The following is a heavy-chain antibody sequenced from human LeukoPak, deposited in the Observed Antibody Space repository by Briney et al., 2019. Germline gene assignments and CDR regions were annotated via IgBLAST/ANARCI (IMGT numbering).Heavy chain of an antibody. V-gene: IGHV3-33*06. CDR2: IWYDGSNK. CDR1: GFTFSSYG. Sequence: GRSLRLSCAASGFTFSSYGMHWVRQAPGKGLEWVAVIWYDGSNKYYADFVKGRFTISRDNSKNTLYLQMNSLRAEDTAVYYCAKERAGYDSSEIDYWGQGTLVTVSS. CDR3: AKERAGYDSSEIDY. J-gene: IGHJ4*02. D-gene: IGHD3-22*01.